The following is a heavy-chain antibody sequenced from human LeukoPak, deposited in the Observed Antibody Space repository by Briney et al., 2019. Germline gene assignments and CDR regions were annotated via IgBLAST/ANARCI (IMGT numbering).Heavy chain of an antibody. Sequence: GGSLRLSCAASGFTFSSYWMSWVRQAPGKGPECVAHIKQDASQEYHVDSVKGRFTISRDNAKNSLYLQMNSLRAEDTAVYYCARGVVYPAWSGPHWSDYWGQGALVTVSS. V-gene: IGHV3-7*01. CDR3: ARGVVYPAWSGPHWSDY. CDR2: IKQDASQE. CDR1: GFTFSSYW. J-gene: IGHJ4*02. D-gene: IGHD3-3*01.